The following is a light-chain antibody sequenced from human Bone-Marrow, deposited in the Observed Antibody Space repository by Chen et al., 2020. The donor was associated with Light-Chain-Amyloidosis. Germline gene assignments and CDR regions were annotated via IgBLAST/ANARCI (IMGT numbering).Light chain of an antibody. J-gene: IGLJ3*02. Sequence: NFLLTQPHSVSESSGTTVILSCTRRSGSIATNYVPWYQQRTGSSPTTVIYEDDQRPSGARELFSGSIDRSSNSAALPNSGLKTEDEADYYCQSYQGSSQGVFGGGTKLTVL. V-gene: IGLV6-57*01. CDR2: EDD. CDR1: SGSIATNY. CDR3: QSYQGSSQGV.